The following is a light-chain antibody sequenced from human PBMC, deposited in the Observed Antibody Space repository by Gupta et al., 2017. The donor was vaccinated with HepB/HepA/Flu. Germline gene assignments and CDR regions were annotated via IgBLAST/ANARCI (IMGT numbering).Light chain of an antibody. J-gene: IGKJ2*01. CDR1: QDINNF. V-gene: IGKV1-33*01. CDR2: DAS. CDR3: QQEHNLPST. Sequence: DIQMTQSPSSLSASVGNRVTITCQASQDINNFLSWYQQKPGKGPKLLIYDASNLETGVPSSFSGSASGPDFTFTISYLQPEDIATYYCQQEHNLPSTFGQGTKLDIK.